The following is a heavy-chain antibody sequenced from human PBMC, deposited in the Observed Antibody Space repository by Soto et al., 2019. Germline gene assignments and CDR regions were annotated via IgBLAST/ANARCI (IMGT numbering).Heavy chain of an antibody. V-gene: IGHV3-72*01. D-gene: IGHD1-7*01. Sequence: EVQLVESGGGLVQPGGSLRLSCAGSGFTFSDYYIDWVRQAPGKGLEWVGRSRDKGNSYSTDYAASVKGRFTVSRDASTNALSLQMNSLKTEDTALYYCTRSIPGTTSSDYWGQGTLVTVSS. CDR2: SRDKGNSYST. CDR3: TRSIPGTTSSDY. CDR1: GFTFSDYY. J-gene: IGHJ4*02.